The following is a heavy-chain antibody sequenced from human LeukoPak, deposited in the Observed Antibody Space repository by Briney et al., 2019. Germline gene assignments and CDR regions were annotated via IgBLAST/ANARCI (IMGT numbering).Heavy chain of an antibody. V-gene: IGHV3-21*06. J-gene: IGHJ6*02. D-gene: IGHD6-13*01. CDR1: GFAFRTCT. CDR2: ISSTRDDI. CDR3: GGEFSSSPASMDV. Sequence: GGSLTLSCAASGFAFRTCTMNWVRQAPGKGLEWVAFISSTRDDIYYAASVKGRFTISRDNAKNSLYLQMNSLREEDTAVYYCGGEFSSSPASMDVWGQGATVTVSS.